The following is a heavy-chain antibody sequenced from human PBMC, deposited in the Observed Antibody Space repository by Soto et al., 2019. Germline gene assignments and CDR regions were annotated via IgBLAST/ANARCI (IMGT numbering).Heavy chain of an antibody. J-gene: IGHJ5*02. V-gene: IGHV3-23*01. D-gene: IGHD2-8*01. CDR1: GFTFSSYA. CDR2: ISGSGGST. Sequence: PGGSLRLSCAASGFTFSSYAMSWVRQAPGKGLDWVSAISGSGGSTYYADSVKGRFTISRDNSKNTLYQQMNSLRAEDTAVYYCAKDRKYCHNGVCYYGWFDPWGQGTLVTVSS. CDR3: AKDRKYCHNGVCYYGWFDP.